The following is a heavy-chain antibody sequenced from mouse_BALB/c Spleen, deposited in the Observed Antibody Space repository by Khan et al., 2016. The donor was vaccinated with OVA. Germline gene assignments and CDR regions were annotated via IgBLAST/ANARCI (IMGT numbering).Heavy chain of an antibody. J-gene: IGHJ3*01. D-gene: IGHD2-4*01. CDR2: ISYGGDST. CDR1: GFTFSDYY. V-gene: IGHV5-12*02. Sequence: EVELVESGGGLVQPGGSLKLSCATSGFTFSDYYMYWVRQTPEKRLEWVAYISYGGDSTYYPDTVKGRFTISRANAKNTLYLQMSRLKSEDTAMDYRARHDYDGKSDWGQGTLVTVSA. CDR3: ARHDYDGKSD.